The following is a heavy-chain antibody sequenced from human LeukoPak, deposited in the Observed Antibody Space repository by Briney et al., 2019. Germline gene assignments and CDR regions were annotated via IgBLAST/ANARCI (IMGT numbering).Heavy chain of an antibody. CDR3: ARGGLVRGTINSMIAFDI. D-gene: IGHD3-10*01. CDR2: IYYSGST. CDR1: GGSISSSSYY. Sequence: KTSETLSLTCTVSGGSISSSSYYWGWIRQPPGKGLEWIGSIYYSGSTYYNPSLKSRVTISVDTSKNQFSLHLNSVTPEDTALYYCARGGLVRGTINSMIAFDIWGQGIMVTVSS. V-gene: IGHV4-39*07. J-gene: IGHJ3*02.